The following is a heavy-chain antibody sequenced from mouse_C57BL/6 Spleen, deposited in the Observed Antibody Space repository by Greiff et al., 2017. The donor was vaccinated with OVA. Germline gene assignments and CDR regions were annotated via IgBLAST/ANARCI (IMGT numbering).Heavy chain of an antibody. D-gene: IGHD2-3*01. Sequence: EVKLMESGGGLVQPGGSLKLSCAASGFTFSDYGMAWVRQAPRKGPEWVAFISNLAYSIYYADTVTGRFTISRENAKNTLYLEMSSLRSEDTAMYYCARLYDGYYDWYFDVWGTGTTVTVSS. CDR2: ISNLAYSI. CDR3: ARLYDGYYDWYFDV. V-gene: IGHV5-15*01. J-gene: IGHJ1*03. CDR1: GFTFSDYG.